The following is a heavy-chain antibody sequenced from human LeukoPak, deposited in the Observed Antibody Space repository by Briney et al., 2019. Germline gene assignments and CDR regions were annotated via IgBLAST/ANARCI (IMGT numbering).Heavy chain of an antibody. CDR2: INQDGSEK. CDR1: GFTFSSHW. D-gene: IGHD4-23*01. J-gene: IGHJ4*02. CDR3: ARGKSAAPLTLGY. V-gene: IGHV3-7*01. Sequence: PGGSLRISCAASGFTFSSHWMICVRQASGKGLEWVANINQDGSEKYYVDSVKGRFTVSRDSAKSSLYLQMNSLRAEDTAVYYCARGKSAAPLTLGYWGQGTLVTVSS.